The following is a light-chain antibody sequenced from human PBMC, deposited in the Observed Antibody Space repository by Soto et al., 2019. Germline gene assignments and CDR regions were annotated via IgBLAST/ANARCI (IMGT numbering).Light chain of an antibody. CDR2: NNN. V-gene: IGLV1-44*01. Sequence: QSVLTQPPSASGTPGQRVTISCSGSYSNFGSNIVNWYQHFPGTAPKLLIYNNNKRPSGVPDRFSASKSGTSVSLAISGLQSEDEAIYYCASWEDSLNEVLFGGGTKLTVL. CDR3: ASWEDSLNEVL. CDR1: YSNFGSNI. J-gene: IGLJ2*01.